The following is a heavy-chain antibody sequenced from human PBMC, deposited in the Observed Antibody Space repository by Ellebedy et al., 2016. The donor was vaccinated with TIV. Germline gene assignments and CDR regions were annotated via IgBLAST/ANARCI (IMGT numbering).Heavy chain of an antibody. CDR3: TSLPRR. V-gene: IGHV3-15*07. CDR1: DFSFSNAW. J-gene: IGHJ4*02. Sequence: GESLKISCAASDFSFSNAWMNWVRQAPGKGLEWVGRIKSKTDGGTTDYAAPVKGRFTISRDDSKNTVYLQMNSLKTEDTAVYYCTSLPRRWGQGTLVTVSS. CDR2: IKSKTDGGTT.